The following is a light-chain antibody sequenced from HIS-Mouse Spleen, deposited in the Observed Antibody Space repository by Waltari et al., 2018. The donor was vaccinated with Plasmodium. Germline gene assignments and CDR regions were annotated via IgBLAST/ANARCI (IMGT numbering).Light chain of an antibody. CDR2: AAS. Sequence: DIQLPQSPSSLSPSLGDEVPITCRASQSISNYLNWYQQKPGKAPKFLIYAASTLQSGVPSRFSGSGSGTDFTLTISSLQPEDFATYYCQQSYSTWTFGQGTKVEIK. CDR1: QSISNY. J-gene: IGKJ1*01. V-gene: IGKV1-39*01. CDR3: QQSYSTWT.